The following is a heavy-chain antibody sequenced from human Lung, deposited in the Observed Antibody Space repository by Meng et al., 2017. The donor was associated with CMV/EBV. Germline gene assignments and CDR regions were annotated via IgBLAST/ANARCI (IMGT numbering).Heavy chain of an antibody. Sequence: GESLKISCAASGFTFSSYAMHWVRQAPGKGLEWVAVISYDGSNKYYADSVKGRFTISRDNSKNTLYLQMNSLRAEDTAVYYCARDMYYDFWSGYYSRGGDYYYVMDVWGQGXTVTVSS. J-gene: IGHJ6*02. CDR3: ARDMYYDFWSGYYSRGGDYYYVMDV. V-gene: IGHV3-30*04. CDR2: ISYDGSNK. D-gene: IGHD3-3*01. CDR1: GFTFSSYA.